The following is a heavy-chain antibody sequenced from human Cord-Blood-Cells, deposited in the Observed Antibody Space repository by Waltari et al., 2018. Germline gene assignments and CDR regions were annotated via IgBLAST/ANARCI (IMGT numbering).Heavy chain of an antibody. CDR3: ARGRYSSSWYDAFDI. Sequence: EVQLVQSGAEVKKPGESLKVSCKGSGYSYTSYWNGWVRPLTGKGPEWMGIIYPGDSETRYSPSFQRQVTISADKSISTAYLQWSSRKASDTAMYYCARGRYSSSWYDAFDIWGQGTMVTVSS. J-gene: IGHJ3*02. D-gene: IGHD6-13*01. CDR1: GYSYTSYW. CDR2: IYPGDSET. V-gene: IGHV5-51*01.